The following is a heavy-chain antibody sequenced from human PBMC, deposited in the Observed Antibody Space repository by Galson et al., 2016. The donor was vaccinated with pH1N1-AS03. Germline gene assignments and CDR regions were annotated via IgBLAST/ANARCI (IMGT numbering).Heavy chain of an antibody. V-gene: IGHV4-59*08. Sequence: SETPSLTCTVSGGSITSYYWTWIRQPPGKGLEWIGYISDAGSTKYNPSLKSRVTISIDMSKKQFSLKLSSVTAADTAVYYCARRRGFSSDYYGLDVWGPGTTVTVSS. CDR3: ARRRGFSSDYYGLDV. CDR1: GGSITSYY. CDR2: ISDAGST. D-gene: IGHD5-18*01. J-gene: IGHJ6*02.